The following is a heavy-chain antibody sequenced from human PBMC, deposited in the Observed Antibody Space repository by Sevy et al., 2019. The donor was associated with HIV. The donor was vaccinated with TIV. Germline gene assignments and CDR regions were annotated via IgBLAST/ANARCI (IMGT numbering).Heavy chain of an antibody. CDR2: IGTAGDT. CDR1: GFTFSSYD. V-gene: IGHV3-13*01. D-gene: IGHD2-2*02. Sequence: GGSLRLSCAASGFTFSSYDMHWVRQATGKGLEWVSAIGTAGDTYYPGSVKGRFTISRENAKNSLYLQMNSLRAGDTAVYYCARGSGRYCSSTSCYTLDYYYGMDVWGQGTTVTVSS. CDR3: ARGSGRYCSSTSCYTLDYYYGMDV. J-gene: IGHJ6*02.